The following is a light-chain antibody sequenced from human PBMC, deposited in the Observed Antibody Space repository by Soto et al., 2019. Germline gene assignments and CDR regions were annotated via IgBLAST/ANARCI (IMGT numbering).Light chain of an antibody. V-gene: IGLV1-44*01. CDR2: GDH. CDR3: AAWDDNLNAL. Sequence: QSVLTQPPSASGTPGQRVTISCSGSSSNIGTNTVNWYQQLPGTAPKLLIYGDHQRPSVVPDRFSGSKSGTSASLAISGLQSEDEGNYYCAAWDDNLNALFGGGTKLTVL. J-gene: IGLJ2*01. CDR1: SSNIGTNT.